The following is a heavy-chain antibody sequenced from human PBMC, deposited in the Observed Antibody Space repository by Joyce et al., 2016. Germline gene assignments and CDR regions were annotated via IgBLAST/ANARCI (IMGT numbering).Heavy chain of an antibody. CDR2: FDPEDAQI. CDR1: GYSLSRLS. CDR3: ETLPVTDDFWNEYYFHY. J-gene: IGHJ4*02. V-gene: IGHV1-24*01. Sequence: QVQLVQSGAEVKKPGGSVKVSCKVSGYSLSRLSIHWVRQAPGKGLEWMRGFDPEDAQIMYAQRFQGRVTMTEDTSTDTAYMELTSLRSEDTAVYYCETLPVTDDFWNEYYFHYWGQGTLVTVSS. D-gene: IGHD3-3*01.